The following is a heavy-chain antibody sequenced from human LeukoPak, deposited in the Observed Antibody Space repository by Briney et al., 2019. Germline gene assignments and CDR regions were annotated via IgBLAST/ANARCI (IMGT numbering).Heavy chain of an antibody. J-gene: IGHJ4*02. CDR3: ARGDIVAASLLDY. D-gene: IGHD6-13*01. V-gene: IGHV4-30-2*01. CDR2: IYHSDST. Sequence: SQTLSLTCAVSGGSISSGGYSWNWIRQPPRKGLEWIGYIYHSDSTYYNPSLKSRVTISVDRSKNQFSLKLSSVTAADTAVYYCARGDIVAASLLDYWGQGTLVTVSS. CDR1: GGSISSGGYS.